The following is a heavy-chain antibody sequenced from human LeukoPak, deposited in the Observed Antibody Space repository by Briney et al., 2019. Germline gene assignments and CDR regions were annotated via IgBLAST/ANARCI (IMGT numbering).Heavy chain of an antibody. V-gene: IGHV1-69*13. CDR3: ARVPFSSSWHDYFDY. CDR2: IIPIFGTA. D-gene: IGHD6-13*01. CDR1: GYTFTSNY. Sequence: ASVKVSCKASGYTFTSNYIHWVRQAPGQGLEWMGGIIPIFGTANYAQKFQGRVTITADESTSTAYMELSSLRSEDTAVYYCARVPFSSSWHDYFDYWGQGTLVTVSS. J-gene: IGHJ4*02.